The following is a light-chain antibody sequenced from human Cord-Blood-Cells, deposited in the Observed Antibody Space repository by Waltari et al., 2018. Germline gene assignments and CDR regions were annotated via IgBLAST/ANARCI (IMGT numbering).Light chain of an antibody. CDR3: QQYDNLPIT. J-gene: IGKJ5*01. CDR1: QDISNY. Sequence: DIPMPQSPPSLSAAAGATAAPTRQASQDISNYLNWYQQKPGKAPKLLIYDASNLETGVPSRFSGSGSGTDFTFTISSLQPEDIATYYCQQYDNLPITFGQGTRLEIK. V-gene: IGKV1-33*01. CDR2: DAS.